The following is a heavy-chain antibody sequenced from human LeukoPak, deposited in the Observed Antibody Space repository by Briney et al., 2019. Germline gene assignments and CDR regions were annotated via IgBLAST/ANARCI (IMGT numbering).Heavy chain of an antibody. CDR3: ARVFNLGDFDY. J-gene: IGHJ4*02. D-gene: IGHD1-26*01. CDR1: GYSISSSYY. CDR2: IYYSGRT. Sequence: SETLSLTCAVSGYSISSSYYWSWIRQPPGKGLEWIGYIYYSGRTNYNPSLKSRVTISVDTSKNQSSLKLSSVTAADTAVYYCARVFNLGDFDYWGQGTLVTVSS. V-gene: IGHV4-61*01.